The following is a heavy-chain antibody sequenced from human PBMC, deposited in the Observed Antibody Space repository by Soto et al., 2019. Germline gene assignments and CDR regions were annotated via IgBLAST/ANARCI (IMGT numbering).Heavy chain of an antibody. CDR3: ARVSTSSRTWFDH. D-gene: IGHD6-6*01. J-gene: IGHJ5*02. CDR2: VFYYGST. V-gene: IGHV4-4*02. Sequence: SDPLSPTLPVSGAPIRIADLSRCVRHSPGKGLEWIGEVFYYGSTFYNPSLKSRVTISLDKSKNQFSLRLSSVTAADTAVYYCARVSTSSRTWFDHWGQGTLVTVSS. CDR1: GAPIRIADL.